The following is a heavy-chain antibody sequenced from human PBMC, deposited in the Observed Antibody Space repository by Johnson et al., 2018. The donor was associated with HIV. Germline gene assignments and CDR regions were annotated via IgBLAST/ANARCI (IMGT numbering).Heavy chain of an antibody. Sequence: QVQLVESGGGVVQPGRSLRLSCAASGFTFRSYPMHWVRQAPGKGLEWVAFISYDGSKKFYADSVKGRFTISRDNSKNTLYLQMNSLRPEDTAVYYCARPPSGYSRDAFDIWGVGTMVTVS. J-gene: IGHJ3*02. CDR2: ISYDGSKK. V-gene: IGHV3-30*04. CDR3: ARPPSGYSRDAFDI. D-gene: IGHD5-18*01. CDR1: GFTFRSYP.